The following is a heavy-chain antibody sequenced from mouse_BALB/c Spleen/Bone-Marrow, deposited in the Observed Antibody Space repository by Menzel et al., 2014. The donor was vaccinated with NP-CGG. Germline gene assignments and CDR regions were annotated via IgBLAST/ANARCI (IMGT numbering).Heavy chain of an antibody. J-gene: IGHJ3*01. V-gene: IGHV14-3*02. CDR1: GFNIKDTY. D-gene: IGHD1-1*01. Sequence: VQLQQSGAELVKPGASVKLSYTASGFNIKDTYIHWVKQRPEQGLEWIGGIDPANGNTKYDPNFQGKATITADTSSNTAYLQLSSLTSEDTAVYYCARDYGRTAWFAYWGQGTLVTVSA. CDR2: IDPANGNT. CDR3: ARDYGRTAWFAY.